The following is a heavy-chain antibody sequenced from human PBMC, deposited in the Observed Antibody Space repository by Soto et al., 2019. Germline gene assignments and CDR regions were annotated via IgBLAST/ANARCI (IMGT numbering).Heavy chain of an antibody. CDR1: GFSFKDAW. CDR3: TSCFQLRGILFDY. V-gene: IGHV3-15*07. CDR2: IKSSTDGGTA. Sequence: EVQLVESGGGFVESGGSLRLSCAASGFSFKDAWMTWVRQAPGKGLEWVGRIKSSTDGGTADYGAAVKGRFTMSRDDSKDTLDLHMDGLKREDTGVYYCTSCFQLRGILFDYWGPGTQVTVSS. J-gene: IGHJ4*02. D-gene: IGHD4-17*01.